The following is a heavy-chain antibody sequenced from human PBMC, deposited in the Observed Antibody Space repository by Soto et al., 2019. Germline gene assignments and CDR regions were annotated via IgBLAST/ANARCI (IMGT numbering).Heavy chain of an antibody. CDR1: GFTFSSYA. Sequence: QVQLVESGGGVVQPGRSLRLSCAASGFTFSSYAMHWVRQPPGKGLEWVAVISYDGSNKDYADSVKGRFTIARDNSKNTLYLQLSSLRAEDKAVYYCARDPPRRGSDEGAFDIWGQGTVVTVSS. D-gene: IGHD1-26*01. CDR2: ISYDGSNK. J-gene: IGHJ3*02. V-gene: IGHV3-30-3*01. CDR3: ARDPPRRGSDEGAFDI.